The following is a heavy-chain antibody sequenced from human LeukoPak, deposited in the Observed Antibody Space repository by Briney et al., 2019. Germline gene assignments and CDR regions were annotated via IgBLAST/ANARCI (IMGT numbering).Heavy chain of an antibody. V-gene: IGHV4-34*01. D-gene: IGHD3-10*01. CDR3: ASPWGYGSGI. CDR2: INYSGST. J-gene: IGHJ4*02. CDR1: GGSFSGYY. Sequence: SETLSLTCAVYGGSFSGYYWSWIRQPPGKGLEWIGEINYSGSTNYNPSLKSRVTISVDTSKKQFSLKLSSVTAADTAMYYCASPWGYGSGIWGQGTLVTVSS.